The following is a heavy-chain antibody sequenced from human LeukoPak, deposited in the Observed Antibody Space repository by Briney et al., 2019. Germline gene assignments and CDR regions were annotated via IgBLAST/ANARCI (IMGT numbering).Heavy chain of an antibody. Sequence: SVKVSCKVSGGTFSTYAITWVRQARGHGLEWVGRIVPFRDMTNYAQRFQDRVTIAADKSANIAYMELSSLISEDTAVYYCARGPYDGTYYFDDWGQGTLVIVSS. D-gene: IGHD3-16*01. CDR2: IVPFRDMT. CDR3: ARGPYDGTYYFDD. J-gene: IGHJ4*02. V-gene: IGHV1-69*04. CDR1: GGTFSTYA.